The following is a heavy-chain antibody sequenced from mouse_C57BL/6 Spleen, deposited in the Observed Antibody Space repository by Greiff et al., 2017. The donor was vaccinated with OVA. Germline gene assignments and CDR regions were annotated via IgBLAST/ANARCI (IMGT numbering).Heavy chain of an antibody. CDR2: IHPNSGST. V-gene: IGHV1-64*01. CDR1: GYTFTSYW. Sequence: VQLVESRAELVKPGASVKLSCKASGYTFTSYWMHWVKQRPGQGLEWIGMIHPNSGSTNYNEKFKSKATLTVDKSSSTAYMQLSSLTSEDSAVYYCARGIYYYGSSYADFDYWGQGTTLTVSS. CDR3: ARGIYYYGSSYADFDY. D-gene: IGHD1-1*01. J-gene: IGHJ2*01.